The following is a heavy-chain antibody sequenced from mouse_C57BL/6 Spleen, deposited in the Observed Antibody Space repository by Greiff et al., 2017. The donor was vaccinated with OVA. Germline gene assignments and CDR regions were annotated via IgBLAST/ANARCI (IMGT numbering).Heavy chain of an antibody. Sequence: VQLQQSGAELVRPGASVKLSCTASGFTITDDYMHWVKQRPEQGLEWIGWIDPENGDTDYASKFQGKATITADTSSNTAYLQLSSLTSEDTAVYYCTTGKDYYGSSFDYWGQGTTLTVSS. J-gene: IGHJ2*01. V-gene: IGHV14-4*01. CDR1: GFTITDDY. CDR2: IDPENGDT. CDR3: TTGKDYYGSSFDY. D-gene: IGHD1-1*01.